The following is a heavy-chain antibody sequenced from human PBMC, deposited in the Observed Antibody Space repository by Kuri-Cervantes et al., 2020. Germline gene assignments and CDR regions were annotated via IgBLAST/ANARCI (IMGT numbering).Heavy chain of an antibody. CDR2: ISGSGGST. CDR3: AKGFGGSRYAMDV. D-gene: IGHD1-26*01. CDR1: GFTFSSYA. Sequence: GGSLRLSCAASGFTFSSYAMSWVRQAPGKGLEWVSAISGSGGSTYYADSVKGRFTISRDNSKNTLSLQMNSLTAEDSAVYHCAKGFGGSRYAMDVWGQGTTVTVSS. J-gene: IGHJ6*02. V-gene: IGHV3-23*01.